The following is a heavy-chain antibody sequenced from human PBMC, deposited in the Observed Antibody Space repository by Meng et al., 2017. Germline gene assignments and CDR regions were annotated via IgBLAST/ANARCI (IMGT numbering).Heavy chain of an antibody. D-gene: IGHD6-13*01. CDR2: INAGNGNT. Sequence: ASVKVSCKASGYTFTSYAMHWVRQAPGQRLEWMGWINAGNGNTGYAQKFQGRVTMTRDTSTSTVYMELSSLRSEDTAVYYCARDASIAAAGISPYWGQGTLVTVSS. J-gene: IGHJ4*02. CDR3: ARDASIAAAGISPY. CDR1: GYTFTSYA. V-gene: IGHV1-3*01.